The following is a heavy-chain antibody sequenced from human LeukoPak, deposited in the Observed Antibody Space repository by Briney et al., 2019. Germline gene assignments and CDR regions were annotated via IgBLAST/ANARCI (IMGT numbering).Heavy chain of an antibody. CDR1: GYTFTGYY. Sequence: ASVKVSCKASGYTFTGYYLHWARQAPGQGLEWMGRINPKIGGTSYAQKFQGRVTMTRDTSISTAYMELSRLRSDDTAVYYCARDGEGGPYYFDSWGQGTLVTVSS. D-gene: IGHD3-10*01. J-gene: IGHJ4*02. CDR3: ARDGEGGPYYFDS. V-gene: IGHV1-2*06. CDR2: INPKIGGT.